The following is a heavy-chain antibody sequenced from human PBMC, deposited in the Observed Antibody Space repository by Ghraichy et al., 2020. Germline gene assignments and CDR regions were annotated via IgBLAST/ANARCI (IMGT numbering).Heavy chain of an antibody. CDR2: ISGSGGST. D-gene: IGHD5-12*01. CDR3: ANFGYDYRIY. Sequence: ETLSLTCAASGFTFSSYAMSWVRQAPGKGLEWVSAISGSGGSTYYADSVKGRFTISRDNSKNTLYLQMNSLRAEDTAVYYCANFGYDYRIYWGQGTLVTVSS. CDR1: GFTFSSYA. J-gene: IGHJ4*02. V-gene: IGHV3-23*01.